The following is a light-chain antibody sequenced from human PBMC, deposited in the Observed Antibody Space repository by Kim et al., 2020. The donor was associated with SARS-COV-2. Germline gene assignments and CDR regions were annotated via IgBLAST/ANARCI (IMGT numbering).Light chain of an antibody. CDR3: HQYNDWPPGDT. CDR2: GAS. V-gene: IGKV3-15*01. J-gene: IGKJ2*01. CDR1: QSVGNN. Sequence: EIVMTQSPATLSVSPGERATLSCSASQSVGNNLAWYQHKPGQPPRLLIYGASTRATGVPARFSGSGSGTDFTLTVSSLQSEDFAVYYCHQYNDWPPGDTFGQGTKLEI.